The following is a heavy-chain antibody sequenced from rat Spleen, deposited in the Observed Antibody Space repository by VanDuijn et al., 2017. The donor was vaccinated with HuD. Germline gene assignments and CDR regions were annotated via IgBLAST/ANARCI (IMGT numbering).Heavy chain of an antibody. Sequence: EVQLVESGGGLVQPGRSLRLSCVTSGFTFNHYWMTWIRQAPGKGLEWIASITNTGGATYYPDSVKGRFTISRDDAESTVYLQMNSLRSEDTATYYCATQWELYHWGQGVMVTVSS. J-gene: IGHJ2*01. D-gene: IGHD5-1*01. V-gene: IGHV5-31*01. CDR1: GFTFNHYW. CDR3: ATQWELYH. CDR2: ITNTGGAT.